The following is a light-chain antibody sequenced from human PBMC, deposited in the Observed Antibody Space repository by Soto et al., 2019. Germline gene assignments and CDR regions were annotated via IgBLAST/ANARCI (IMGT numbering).Light chain of an antibody. Sequence: QSVLTQPPSASGTPGQVVTISCSGGDSNIGSNSVYWYQHLPTMAPKLLIYYNNQRPSGIPDRFSGSRSGTSASLAIVGLRSEDEAVYYCEAWDASLSACVCGNGTKVTVL. CDR1: DSNIGSNS. V-gene: IGLV1-47*02. J-gene: IGLJ1*01. CDR3: EAWDASLSACV. CDR2: YNN.